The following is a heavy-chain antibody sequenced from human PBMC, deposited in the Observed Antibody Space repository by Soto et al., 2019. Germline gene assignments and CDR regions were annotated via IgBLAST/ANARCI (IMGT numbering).Heavy chain of an antibody. CDR1: GVSVSNSG. V-gene: IGHV3-15*07. CDR2: IKSKTDGGTT. Sequence: HWWSPKICRASCGVSVSNSGVTWVRQDPGKRLEWVGRIKSKTDGGTTDFAASVKGRFAISRDDSKNMVYLQMNSLKTEDTAVYYCTTDSYITIVIIRLDYWGHGTLVTVSS. CDR3: TTDSYITIVIIRLDY. J-gene: IGHJ4*01. D-gene: IGHD3-16*02.